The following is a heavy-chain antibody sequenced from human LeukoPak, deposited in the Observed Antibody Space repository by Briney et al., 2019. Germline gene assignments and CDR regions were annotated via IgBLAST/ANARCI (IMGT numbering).Heavy chain of an antibody. Sequence: GASVKVSCKASGYTFTSYDINWVRQATGQGLEWMGWMNPNSGNTGYAQKFQGRVTITADKSTSTAYMELSSLRSEDTAVYYCAVPADTAEYFQHWGQGTLVTVSS. D-gene: IGHD2-2*01. CDR2: MNPNSGNT. V-gene: IGHV1-8*01. CDR1: GYTFTSYD. CDR3: AVPADTAEYFQH. J-gene: IGHJ1*01.